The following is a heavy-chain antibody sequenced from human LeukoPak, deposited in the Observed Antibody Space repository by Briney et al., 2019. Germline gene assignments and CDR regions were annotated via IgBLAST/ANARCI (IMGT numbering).Heavy chain of an antibody. CDR1: GGSFSGYY. V-gene: IGHV4-34*01. D-gene: IGHD6-19*01. CDR3: VRHPNSGWYLDY. J-gene: IGHJ4*02. CDR2: INHSGST. Sequence: SETLSLTCAVYGGSFSGYYWSWIRQPPGKGLEWIGEINHSGSTNYNPSLKSRVTISVDTSKNHFSLKLTSVTAADTAVYYCVRHPNSGWYLDYWGQGTLVTVSS.